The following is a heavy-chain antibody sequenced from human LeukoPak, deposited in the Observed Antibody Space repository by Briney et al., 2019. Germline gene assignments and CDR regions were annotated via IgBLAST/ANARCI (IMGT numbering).Heavy chain of an antibody. CDR3: ATDRSSSLGQIGDLDY. V-gene: IGHV1-24*01. CDR2: FDPEDGET. CDR1: GYTLTELS. Sequence: ASVKVSCKVSGYTLTELSMHWVRQAPGKGLEWVGGFDPEDGETIYAQKFQGRVTMTEDTSTDTAYMELSSLRSEDTAVYYCATDRSSSLGQIGDLDYWGQGTLVTVSS. J-gene: IGHJ4*02. D-gene: IGHD2-15*01.